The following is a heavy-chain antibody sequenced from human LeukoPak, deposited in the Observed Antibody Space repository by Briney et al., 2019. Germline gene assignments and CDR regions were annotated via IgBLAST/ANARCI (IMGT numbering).Heavy chain of an antibody. V-gene: IGHV3-7*01. Sequence: QPGGSLRLSCAASGFTFSNFWMAWVRQAPGKGLEWVANIKQDGSVQFYGDSVKGRFTISRDNAKNSLYLQMNSLRVEDTAVYYCARDKVTYWGQGTLVTVSS. CDR2: IKQDGSVQ. J-gene: IGHJ4*02. CDR1: GFTFSNFW. CDR3: ARDKVTY.